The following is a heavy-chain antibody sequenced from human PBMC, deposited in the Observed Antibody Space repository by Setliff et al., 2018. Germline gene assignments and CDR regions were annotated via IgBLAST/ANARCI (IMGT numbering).Heavy chain of an antibody. J-gene: IGHJ3*02. V-gene: IGHV4-31*11. Sequence: PSETLSLTCAVSGYSISSGGYYWSWIRQHPGKGLEWIGYIYYSGNTYYNPSLKSRVTISVDTSKNQFSLKLSSVTAADTAVYYCARVPRFTDTRNAFDIWGQGTMVTVSS. CDR2: IYYSGNT. CDR3: ARVPRFTDTRNAFDI. CDR1: GYSISSGGYY. D-gene: IGHD5-18*01.